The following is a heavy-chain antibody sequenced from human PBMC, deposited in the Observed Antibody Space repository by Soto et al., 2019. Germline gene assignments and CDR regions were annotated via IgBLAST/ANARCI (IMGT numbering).Heavy chain of an antibody. D-gene: IGHD2-15*01. CDR3: ARGFVVVVAATPSRWFDP. V-gene: IGHV4-31*03. CDR1: GGSISSGGYY. Sequence: SETLSLTCTVSGGSISSGGYYWSWIRQHPGKGLEWIGYIYYSGSTYYNPSLKSRVTISVDTSKNHFSLKLSSVTAADTAVFYCARGFVVVVAATPSRWFDPWGQGTLVTVSS. J-gene: IGHJ5*02. CDR2: IYYSGST.